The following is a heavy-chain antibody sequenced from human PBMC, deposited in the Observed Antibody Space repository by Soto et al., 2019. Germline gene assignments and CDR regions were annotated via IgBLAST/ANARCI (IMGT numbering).Heavy chain of an antibody. V-gene: IGHV1-69*01. J-gene: IGHJ4*02. CDR3: AREDVAIL. D-gene: IGHD3-3*01. CDR1: GGTFSTYD. CDR2: FTPILGTA. Sequence: QVQLVQSGAEVKKPGSSVKVSCKASGGTFSTYDISWVRQAPGQGLEWMGGFTPILGTAYYAQKFQGRVTITADESTSTAYMELSSLRSEDTAVYYCAREDVAILWGQGTLVTVSS.